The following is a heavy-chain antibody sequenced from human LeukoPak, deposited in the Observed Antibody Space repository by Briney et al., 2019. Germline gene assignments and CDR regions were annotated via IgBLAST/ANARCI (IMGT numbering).Heavy chain of an antibody. D-gene: IGHD6-13*01. J-gene: IGHJ3*02. Sequence: QPGGSLRLSCAASGFTFSSYGMHWVRQAQGKGLEWVAVISYDGSNKYYAYSLKGRFTISRYNSKNTLYLQMNSLRAEDTAVYYCAIIGGSSSSKDAFDIWGQGTMVTVSS. CDR3: AIIGGSSSSKDAFDI. CDR2: ISYDGSNK. CDR1: GFTFSSYG. V-gene: IGHV3-30*03.